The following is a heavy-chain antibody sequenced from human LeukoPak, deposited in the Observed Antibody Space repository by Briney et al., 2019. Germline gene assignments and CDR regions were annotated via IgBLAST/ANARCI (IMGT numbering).Heavy chain of an antibody. D-gene: IGHD2-2*01. V-gene: IGHV1-24*01. J-gene: IGHJ5*02. CDR2: FDPEDGET. CDR3: ATGARYQTQNWFDP. CDR1: GYTLTELS. Sequence: ASVKVSCKVSGYTLTELSMHWVRQAPGKGLELMGGFDPEDGETIYAQKFQGRVTMTEDTSTDTAYMELSSLRSEDTAVYYCATGARYQTQNWFDPWGQGTLVTVSS.